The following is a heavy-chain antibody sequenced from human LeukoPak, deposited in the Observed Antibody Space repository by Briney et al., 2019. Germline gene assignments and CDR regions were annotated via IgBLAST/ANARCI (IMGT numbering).Heavy chain of an antibody. D-gene: IGHD6-19*01. CDR1: GGSFSGYY. CDR2: INHSGST. V-gene: IGHV4-34*01. Sequence: PSETLSLTCAVYGGSFSGYYWSWIRQPPGKGLEWIGEINHSGSTNYNPSLKSRVTVSVDTSKNQFSLKLSSVTAADTAVYYCASSHAIAVAGNDWFDPWGQGTLVTVSS. CDR3: ASSHAIAVAGNDWFDP. J-gene: IGHJ5*02.